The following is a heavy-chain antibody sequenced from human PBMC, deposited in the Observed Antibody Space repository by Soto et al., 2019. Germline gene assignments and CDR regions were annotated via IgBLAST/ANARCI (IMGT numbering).Heavy chain of an antibody. J-gene: IGHJ2*01. D-gene: IGHD1-26*01. CDR1: GFTFSSYA. CDR2: ISYDGSNK. Sequence: QVQLVESGGGVVQPGGSLRLSCAASGFTFSSYAMRWVRQAPGKGLEWVAVISYDGSNKYYADSVKGRFTISRDNSKNTQYLQMNILRAEETDVYYCARDLGGSYNRGGWYFDLGGRGTLVTVSS. CDR3: ARDLGGSYNRGGWYFDL. V-gene: IGHV3-30*04.